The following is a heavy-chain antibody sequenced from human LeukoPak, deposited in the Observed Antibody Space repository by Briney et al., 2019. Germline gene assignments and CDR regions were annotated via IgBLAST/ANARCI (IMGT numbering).Heavy chain of an antibody. Sequence: ASVKVSCKASGYTFTSYAMNWVRQAPGQGLEWMGWINTNTGNPTYAQGFTARVVFSLDTSLTTTYLQISDLKAHDTAVYFCARALDSLGGLSLPDYWGQGTLVTVSS. CDR1: GYTFTSYA. CDR3: ARALDSLGGLSLPDY. V-gene: IGHV7-4-1*02. CDR2: INTNTGNP. D-gene: IGHD3-16*02. J-gene: IGHJ4*02.